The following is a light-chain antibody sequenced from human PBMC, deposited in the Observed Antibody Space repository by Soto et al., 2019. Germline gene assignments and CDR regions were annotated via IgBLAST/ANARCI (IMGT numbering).Light chain of an antibody. CDR2: GAS. V-gene: IGKV3-20*01. Sequence: EIALTQSPGTLSLSPGERATLSCRASQTVSTNYLAWFQHKPGQAPRLLIYGASSRATGTPDRFSGSGSGTAFTLTIDRLEPGGFAVYFCQQYSDSPLTFGGGTKVEIK. CDR1: QTVSTNY. CDR3: QQYSDSPLT. J-gene: IGKJ4*01.